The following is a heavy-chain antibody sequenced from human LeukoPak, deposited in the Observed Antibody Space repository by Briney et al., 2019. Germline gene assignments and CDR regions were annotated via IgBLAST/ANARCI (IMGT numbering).Heavy chain of an antibody. J-gene: IGHJ4*02. CDR2: IKQDGSEK. Sequence: GGSLRLSCAASGFTFSSYWISWVRQAPGKGLEWVANIKQDGSEKYYVDSVKGRFTISRDNAKNSLYLQMNSLRAEDTAVYYCARDLTFWGQGTLVTVSS. D-gene: IGHD4/OR15-4a*01. CDR3: ARDLTF. V-gene: IGHV3-7*01. CDR1: GFTFSSYW.